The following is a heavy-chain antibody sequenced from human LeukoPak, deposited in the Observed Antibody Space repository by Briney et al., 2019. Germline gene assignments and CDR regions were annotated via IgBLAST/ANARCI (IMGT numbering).Heavy chain of an antibody. Sequence: GGSLRLSCAASGFTFSSYAMHWVRQAPGKGLEWVAVISYDGSNKYYADSVKGRFTISRDNSKNTLYLQMNSLRAEDTAVYYCARSQNYGGLSPFDYWGQGTLVTVSS. D-gene: IGHD4-17*01. CDR1: GFTFSSYA. CDR3: ARSQNYGGLSPFDY. V-gene: IGHV3-30-3*01. J-gene: IGHJ4*02. CDR2: ISYDGSNK.